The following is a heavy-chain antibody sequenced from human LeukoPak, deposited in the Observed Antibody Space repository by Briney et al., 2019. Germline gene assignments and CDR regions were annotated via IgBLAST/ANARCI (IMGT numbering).Heavy chain of an antibody. Sequence: SQTLSLTCAISGDSVSSNTPAWNWIRQSPSGGLEWLGRTYYRSKWDKDYAVSVISRITINADTSKNQFSLQLNSVTPEDTAVYYCARVNDFSGCFDYWGQGTLVTVSS. D-gene: IGHD6-19*01. J-gene: IGHJ4*02. CDR2: TYYRSKWDK. V-gene: IGHV6-1*01. CDR3: ARVNDFSGCFDY. CDR1: GDSVSSNTPA.